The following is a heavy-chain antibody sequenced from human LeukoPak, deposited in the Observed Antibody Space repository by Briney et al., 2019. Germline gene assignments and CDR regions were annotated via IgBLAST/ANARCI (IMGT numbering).Heavy chain of an antibody. Sequence: PGGSLRLSCAASGFTFSNYGMHWVRQAPGKGLEWVAVISYDGSKKYYADSVKGRFTISRDNSKNTLYLQMNSLRAEDTAVYYCAKDLDIVVVVAANWRGGCFDYWGQGTLVTVSS. CDR3: AKDLDIVVVVAANWRGGCFDY. J-gene: IGHJ4*02. CDR1: GFTFSNYG. V-gene: IGHV3-30*18. CDR2: ISYDGSKK. D-gene: IGHD2-15*01.